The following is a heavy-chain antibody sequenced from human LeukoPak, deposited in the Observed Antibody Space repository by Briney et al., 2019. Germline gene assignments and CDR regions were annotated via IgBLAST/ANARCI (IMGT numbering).Heavy chain of an antibody. D-gene: IGHD3-22*01. CDR3: ARDAAGYSFDF. J-gene: IGHJ4*02. Sequence: GGSLRLSCAASGFTVSSNYMSWVRQAPGKGLEWVSAIYSGGSTYYADSVKGRFTISRDNSKNTLYLQMNSLRAEDTAVYYCARDAAGYSFDFWGQGTLVTVSS. CDR1: GFTVSSNY. CDR2: IYSGGST. V-gene: IGHV3-66*02.